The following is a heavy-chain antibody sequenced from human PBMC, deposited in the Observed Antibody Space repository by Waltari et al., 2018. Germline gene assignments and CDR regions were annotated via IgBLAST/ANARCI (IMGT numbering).Heavy chain of an antibody. CDR3: ARNRFLDY. Sequence: QVQLVESGGGVVQPGWSLRLSCDVSGFTFRRFAMPWVRQAPGKGPEWVAFISDDGSNRYYADSVKGRFTISRDNSKNTLYLQMNSLRPEDTAVYSCARNRFLDYCGQGTLVTVSS. V-gene: IGHV3-30*01. J-gene: IGHJ4*02. CDR2: ISDDGSNR. CDR1: GFTFRRFA.